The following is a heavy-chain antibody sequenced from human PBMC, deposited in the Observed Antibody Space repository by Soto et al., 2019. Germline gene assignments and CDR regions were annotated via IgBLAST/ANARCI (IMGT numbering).Heavy chain of an antibody. CDR3: ARSTVPDAFGI. V-gene: IGHV3-21*01. CDR1: GFTFSRYS. D-gene: IGHD4-17*01. Sequence: GGSLRLSCAASGFTFSRYSMNWVRQAPGKGMEWVSSISSSSSYIYYADSVKGRFTISRDNAKNSLYLQMNSLRAEDTDVYYCARSTVPDAFGIWGQGTMVTVS. J-gene: IGHJ3*02. CDR2: ISSSSSYI.